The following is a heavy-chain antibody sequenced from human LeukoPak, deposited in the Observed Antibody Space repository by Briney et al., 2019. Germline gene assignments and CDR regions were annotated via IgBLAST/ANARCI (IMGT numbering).Heavy chain of an antibody. CDR1: GLTFDDDA. CDR2: ISLNGGSI. Sequence: GRCLRLSCAPSGLTFDDDAMHSGPQSPGNGVEGCSGISLNGGSIGYAPSVKGRFTISRDTAKNPLYLKMNSLTATDTAVYYCARRIILTGYYVVDYWGQGTLVTVSS. CDR3: ARRIILTGYYVVDY. D-gene: IGHD3-9*01. J-gene: IGHJ4*02. V-gene: IGHV3-9*01.